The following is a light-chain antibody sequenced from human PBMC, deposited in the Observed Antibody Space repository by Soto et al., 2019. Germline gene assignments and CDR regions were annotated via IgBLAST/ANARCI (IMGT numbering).Light chain of an antibody. CDR3: QQYERSPIT. CDR2: GAS. Sequence: EIVLTQSPGTLSLAPGERATLSCRASQTLSSNSLAWYQQRPGQTPRVLVYGASNRATGIPDKFSGSGSGTDFTLTISRLEPEDFAVYYCQQYERSPITFGGGTKVDI. CDR1: QTLSSNS. J-gene: IGKJ4*01. V-gene: IGKV3-20*01.